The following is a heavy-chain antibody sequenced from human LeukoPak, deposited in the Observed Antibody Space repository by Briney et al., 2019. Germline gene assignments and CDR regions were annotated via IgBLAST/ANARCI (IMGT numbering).Heavy chain of an antibody. V-gene: IGHV4-39*07. Sequence: PSETLSLTCTVSGGSISSSSYYWGWIRQPPGKGLEWIGSIYYSGSTYYNPSLKSRVTISVDTSKNQSSLKLSSVTAADTAVYYCARERSGSPQGWAFDIWGQGTMVTVSS. D-gene: IGHD1-26*01. CDR2: IYYSGST. CDR3: ARERSGSPQGWAFDI. J-gene: IGHJ3*02. CDR1: GGSISSSSYY.